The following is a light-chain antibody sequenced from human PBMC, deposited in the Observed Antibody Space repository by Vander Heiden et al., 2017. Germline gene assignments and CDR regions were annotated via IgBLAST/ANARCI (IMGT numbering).Light chain of an antibody. CDR1: HNITNC. CDR2: TTS. J-gene: IGKJ2*01. CDR3: QQSYSTLYT. V-gene: IGKV1-39*01. Sequence: NQLTQPPSSLSASVGDRVTISCRASHNITNCLDWYQHSPGSAPKLLIYTTSNLQSGVPSRFSGSGSGTDFTLTISSLQPEDFVTYYCQQSYSTLYTFGQGTKLEIK.